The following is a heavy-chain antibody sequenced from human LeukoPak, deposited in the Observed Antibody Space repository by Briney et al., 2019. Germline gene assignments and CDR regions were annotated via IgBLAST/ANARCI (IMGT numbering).Heavy chain of an antibody. CDR3: AKDGAAGAIDYYYYGMDV. Sequence: GGSLRLSCAASGFTFSSHWMHWVRQAPGKGLEWVSTISGSGGSTYYADSVKGRFTISRDISKNTLYLQMNSLRDEDTAVYYCAKDGAAGAIDYYYYGMDVWGQGTTVTVSS. D-gene: IGHD6-13*01. CDR2: ISGSGGST. J-gene: IGHJ6*02. CDR1: GFTFSSHW. V-gene: IGHV3-23*01.